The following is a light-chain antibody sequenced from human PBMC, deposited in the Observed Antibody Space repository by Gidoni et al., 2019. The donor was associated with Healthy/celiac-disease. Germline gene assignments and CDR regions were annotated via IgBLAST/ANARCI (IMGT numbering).Light chain of an antibody. CDR3: QQRSNWPPTWT. CDR1: QRVGSY. CDR2: DTS. V-gene: IGKV3-11*01. J-gene: IGKJ1*01. Sequence: EIVLTPSPATLSLSPGERATLSCRASQRVGSYLAWYQQKPGQPPRLLFYDTSNRATGIPARFSGSGSGSDFTLTISSLKPEDFAVYYCQQRSNWPPTWTFGQGTRVEIK.